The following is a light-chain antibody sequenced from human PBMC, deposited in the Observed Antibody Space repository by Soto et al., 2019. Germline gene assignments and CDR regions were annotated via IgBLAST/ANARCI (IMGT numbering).Light chain of an antibody. J-gene: IGKJ2*01. Sequence: EIVMTQSPATLSVSPGARASLSCRASQSVSSNLAWYQQKPGQAPRLLIYGASTRATGIPERFSGIGSGTEFTLTISSLQSEDLAVYYCQQYDNWLRTFGQGTKLEIK. CDR3: QQYDNWLRT. V-gene: IGKV3-15*01. CDR1: QSVSSN. CDR2: GAS.